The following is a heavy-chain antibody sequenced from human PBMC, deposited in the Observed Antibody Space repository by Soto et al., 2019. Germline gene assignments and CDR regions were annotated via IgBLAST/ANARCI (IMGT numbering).Heavy chain of an antibody. D-gene: IGHD6-19*01. CDR1: CGFPPRCPYF. CDR3: VSHRNYIVVSGSYFDY. V-gene: IGHV4-39*01. J-gene: IGHJ4*02. CDR2: IYYSGVT. Sequence: PSGNPSPPPTGSCGFPPRCPYFLGRVRPSPRKGLEWIESIYYSGVTHYNPSLKSRVTVSVDTSKNQFSLKLTSMTAADTAVYFCVSHRNYIVVSGSYFDYWSQGTLVTVSS.